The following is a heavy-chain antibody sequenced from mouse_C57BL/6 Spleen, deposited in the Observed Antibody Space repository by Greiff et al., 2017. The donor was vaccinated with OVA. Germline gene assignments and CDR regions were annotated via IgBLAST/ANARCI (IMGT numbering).Heavy chain of an antibody. Sequence: EVQGVAPGGGLVKPGGSLKLSCAASGFTFSDYGLHWVRQAPEQGLEWVAYISRGSSTIYYADKVKGRFTLSRDNAKNTLFLQMTMLRSEDTAMYYGSSTITTVVYYYAMDYWGQGTSVTVSS. V-gene: IGHV5-17*01. CDR3: SSTITTVVYYYAMDY. CDR1: GFTFSDYG. D-gene: IGHD1-1*01. J-gene: IGHJ4*01. CDR2: ISRGSSTI.